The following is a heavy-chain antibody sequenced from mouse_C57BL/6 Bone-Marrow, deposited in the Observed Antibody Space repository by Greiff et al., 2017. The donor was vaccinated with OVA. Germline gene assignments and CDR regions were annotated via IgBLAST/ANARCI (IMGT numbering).Heavy chain of an antibody. V-gene: IGHV10-1*01. CDR3: VRQRGDRFAY. CDR2: IRSKSNNYAT. CDR1: GFRFNTYA. J-gene: IGHJ3*01. Sequence: DVMLVESGGGLVQPKGSLKLSCAASGFRFNTYAMNWVRQAPGTGLEWVARIRSKSNNYATYYADSVKDRFTISRDDSESMLYLQMNNLKTEDTAMYYCVRQRGDRFAYWGQGTLVTVSA. D-gene: IGHD3-3*01.